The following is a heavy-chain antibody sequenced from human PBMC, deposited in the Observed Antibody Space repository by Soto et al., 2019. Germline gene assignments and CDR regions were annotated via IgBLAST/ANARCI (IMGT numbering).Heavy chain of an antibody. CDR3: ARETEDIVVVPAASNWFDP. V-gene: IGHV1-69*06. J-gene: IGHJ5*02. D-gene: IGHD2-2*01. CDR1: GGTFSSYA. Sequence: SSVKVSCKASGGTFSSYAISWVRQAPGQGLEWMGGIIPIFGTANYAQKFQGRVTITADKSTSTAYMELSSLRSEDTAVYYCARETEDIVVVPAASNWFDPWGQGTLVTVSS. CDR2: IIPIFGTA.